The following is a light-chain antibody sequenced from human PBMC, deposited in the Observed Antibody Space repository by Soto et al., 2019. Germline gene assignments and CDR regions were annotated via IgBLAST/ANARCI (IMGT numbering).Light chain of an antibody. V-gene: IGLV2-11*01. CDR3: WSYGASNTFV. Sequence: QYALTQPRSVSGSPGQSVTISCTVTSSDVGGYNYVSWYQQYSCKAPKVMIYDVSKRPSGVPDRFTGSKSGNTASLTISGVQAEEEGDYYCWSYGASNTFVLGTGTKVTGL. J-gene: IGLJ1*01. CDR2: DVS. CDR1: SSDVGGYNY.